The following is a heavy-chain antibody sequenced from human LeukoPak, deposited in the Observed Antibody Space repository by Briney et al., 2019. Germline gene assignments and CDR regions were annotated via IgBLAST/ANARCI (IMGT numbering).Heavy chain of an antibody. J-gene: IGHJ4*02. D-gene: IGHD3-22*01. Sequence: EASVKVSCTVSGYTLTELSMHWVRQAPGKGLEWMGGFDPEDGETIYAQKFQGRVTMTEDTSTDTAYMELSSLRSKDTAVYYCATRGAEYDSSGYYLGYWGQGTLVTVSS. V-gene: IGHV1-24*01. CDR1: GYTLTELS. CDR2: FDPEDGET. CDR3: ATRGAEYDSSGYYLGY.